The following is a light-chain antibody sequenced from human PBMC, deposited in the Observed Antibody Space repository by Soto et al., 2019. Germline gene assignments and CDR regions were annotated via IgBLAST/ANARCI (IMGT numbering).Light chain of an antibody. J-gene: IGKJ5*01. CDR3: QQYNNWPSIT. Sequence: EIVMTQWPRTLSVSXAGRATLSXXXSQSISDTLAWYQQKPGQAPRLLIYGASTRATGIPARFSGSGSGTEFTLTISSLQSEDFAVYYCQQYNNWPSITFGQGTRLEIK. CDR1: QSISDT. V-gene: IGKV3-15*01. CDR2: GAS.